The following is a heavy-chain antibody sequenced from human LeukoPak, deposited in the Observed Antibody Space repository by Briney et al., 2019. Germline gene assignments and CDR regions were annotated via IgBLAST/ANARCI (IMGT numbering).Heavy chain of an antibody. J-gene: IGHJ6*03. CDR2: ISAYNGNT. CDR1: GGTLSTSA. CDR3: ARGYCSSTSCHLLYYYYMDV. Sequence: ASVKVSCKTSGGTLSTSAINWVRQAPGQGLEWMGWISAYNGNTNYAQKFQGRVTMTTDTSTSTAYMELRSLRSDDTAVYYCARGYCSSTSCHLLYYYYMDVWGKGTTVTVSS. D-gene: IGHD2-2*01. V-gene: IGHV1-18*01.